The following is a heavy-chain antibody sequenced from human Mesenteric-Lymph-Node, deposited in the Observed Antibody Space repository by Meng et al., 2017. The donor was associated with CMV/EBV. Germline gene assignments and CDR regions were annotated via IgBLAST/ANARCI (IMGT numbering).Heavy chain of an antibody. Sequence: SWVRQSPGKDLEWLAMIDWEDDKHYNTSLKTRLTISKDNFRRQVVLTMTNMDPVDTATYYCARMNSYYYGMDVWGQGITVTVSS. CDR2: IDWEDDK. V-gene: IGHV2-70*19. J-gene: IGHJ6*02. CDR3: ARMNSYYYGMDV.